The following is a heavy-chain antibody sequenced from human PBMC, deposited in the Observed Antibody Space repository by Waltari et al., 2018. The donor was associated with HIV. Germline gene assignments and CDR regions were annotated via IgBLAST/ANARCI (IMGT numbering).Heavy chain of an antibody. CDR1: GFTFSNYP. CDR3: AKTGYDSGWTFDS. V-gene: IGHV3-23*01. Sequence: EVQLLESGGGLVQAGGSLRLSCAASGFTFSNYPMSWIRQAPGKGPGWVSGISGSGVTEYYADSVRGRFTISRDDSRNTLDLQRTNLRAEDTAMYYCAKTGYDSGWTFDSWGQGTLVTVSS. D-gene: IGHD6-19*01. CDR2: ISGSGVTE. J-gene: IGHJ5*01.